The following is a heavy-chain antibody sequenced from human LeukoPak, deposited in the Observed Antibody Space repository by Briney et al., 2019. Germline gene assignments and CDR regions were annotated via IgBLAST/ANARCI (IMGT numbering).Heavy chain of an antibody. V-gene: IGHV1-46*01. J-gene: IGHJ4*02. Sequence: ASVKVSCKASGYTFTSYYMHWVRQAPGQGLEWMGIINPSGGGTSYAQKFQGRVTMTRDTSTSTVYMELSSLRSEDTAVYYCACGDYGGNSYDYWGQGTLVTVSS. CDR3: ACGDYGGNSYDY. CDR2: INPSGGGT. D-gene: IGHD4-23*01. CDR1: GYTFTSYY.